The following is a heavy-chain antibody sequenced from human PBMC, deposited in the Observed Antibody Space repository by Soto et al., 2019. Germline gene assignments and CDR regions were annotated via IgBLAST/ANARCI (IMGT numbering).Heavy chain of an antibody. CDR3: ARDYHSGGTFDI. V-gene: IGHV4-59*01. Sequence: QVQLQESGPGLVKPSETLSLTCTVSGGSISSYYWSWIRQPPGKGLEWIGYIYYSGSTNYNPSLKSRVTMSVDTSKNQFSLKLSSVTAADTAVYYCARDYHSGGTFDIWGQGTMVTVSS. CDR2: IYYSGST. J-gene: IGHJ3*02. D-gene: IGHD6-19*01. CDR1: GGSISSYY.